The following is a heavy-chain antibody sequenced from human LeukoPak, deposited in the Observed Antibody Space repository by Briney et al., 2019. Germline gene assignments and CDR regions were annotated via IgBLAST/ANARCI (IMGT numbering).Heavy chain of an antibody. Sequence: GGSLRLSCAASGFTASSNYMSWVRQAPGKGLEWVSVIYSDDRTYYADSVKGRFTISRDNSKNSLYLQMNSLTTEDTALYYCAKDGLEQWLVIYYWGQGTLVTVSS. D-gene: IGHD6-19*01. V-gene: IGHV3-53*05. CDR3: AKDGLEQWLVIYY. CDR1: GFTASSNY. CDR2: IYSDDRT. J-gene: IGHJ4*02.